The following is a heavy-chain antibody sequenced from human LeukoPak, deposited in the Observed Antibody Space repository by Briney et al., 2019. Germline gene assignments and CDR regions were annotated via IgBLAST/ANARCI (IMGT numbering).Heavy chain of an antibody. Sequence: GGSLRLSCAASGFTFSSYGMHWVRQAPGKGLEWVAFIRYDGSNKYYADSVKGRFTISRDNSKNTLYLQMNSLRAEDTAVYYCTKDSSRIAVAGTYGNYWGQGTLVTVSS. CDR3: TKDSSRIAVAGTYGNY. D-gene: IGHD6-19*01. J-gene: IGHJ4*02. CDR1: GFTFSSYG. CDR2: IRYDGSNK. V-gene: IGHV3-30*02.